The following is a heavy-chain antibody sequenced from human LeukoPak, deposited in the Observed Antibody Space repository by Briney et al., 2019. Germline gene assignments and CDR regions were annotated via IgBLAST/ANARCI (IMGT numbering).Heavy chain of an antibody. CDR3: ARGRTRYCSGGSCYSSYGMDV. J-gene: IGHJ6*02. CDR1: GFTFSSYN. Sequence: GGSLRLSCAASGFTFSSYNMNWVRQAPGKGLEWVSYISSSSSTIYYADSVKGRFTISKDNAKNSLYLQMNSLRAEDTAVYYCARGRTRYCSGGSCYSSYGMDVWGQGTTVTVSS. D-gene: IGHD2-15*01. V-gene: IGHV3-48*01. CDR2: ISSSSSTI.